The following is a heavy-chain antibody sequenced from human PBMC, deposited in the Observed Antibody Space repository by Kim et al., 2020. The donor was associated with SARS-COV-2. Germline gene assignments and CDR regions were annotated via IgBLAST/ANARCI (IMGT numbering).Heavy chain of an antibody. Sequence: NPTLKRRVTISADTSKNQFSLRLTSVTAADTAIYYCAKRDYDADGYYYFDFWGQGSLVTVSS. V-gene: IGHV4-59*01. CDR3: AKRDYDADGYYYFDF. J-gene: IGHJ4*02. D-gene: IGHD3-22*01.